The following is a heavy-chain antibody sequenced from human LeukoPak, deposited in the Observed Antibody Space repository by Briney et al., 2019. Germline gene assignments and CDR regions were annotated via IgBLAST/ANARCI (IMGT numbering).Heavy chain of an antibody. J-gene: IGHJ3*01. CDR2: VTSSGATI. CDR1: GFTFSSYE. CDR3: ARGFRAFDF. V-gene: IGHV3-48*03. Sequence: PGGSLRLSCAASGFTFSSYEMNWVRQAPGKGLEWVSFVTSSGATIYNADSVKGRFTISRDNAKNSLYLQMDSLRAEDTAVYYCARGFRAFDFWAQGTMVTVSS.